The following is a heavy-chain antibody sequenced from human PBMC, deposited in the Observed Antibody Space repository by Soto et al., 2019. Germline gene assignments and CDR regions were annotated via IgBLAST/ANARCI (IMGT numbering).Heavy chain of an antibody. CDR2: IIPIFGTA. CDR1: GGTFSSYA. V-gene: IGHV1-69*13. Sequence: SVKVSCKASGGTFSSYAISWVRQAPGQGLEWMRGIIPIFGTANYAQKYQGRVTITEDESTSTANMELSSLRSEDTAVYYCARESRYCSGGSCYFLPGIDYWGQGTLVTVSS. CDR3: ARESRYCSGGSCYFLPGIDY. J-gene: IGHJ4*02. D-gene: IGHD2-15*01.